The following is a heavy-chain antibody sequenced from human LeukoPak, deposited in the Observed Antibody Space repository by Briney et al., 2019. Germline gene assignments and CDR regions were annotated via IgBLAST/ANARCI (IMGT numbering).Heavy chain of an antibody. Sequence: GKGLEWVANINQDGRDKSYVDPVRGRFTISRDNARNSLYLQMNSLRAEDTAIYYCAGGAAYWGQGTLVTVSS. CDR2: INQDGRDK. V-gene: IGHV3-7*01. CDR3: AGGAAY. J-gene: IGHJ4*02.